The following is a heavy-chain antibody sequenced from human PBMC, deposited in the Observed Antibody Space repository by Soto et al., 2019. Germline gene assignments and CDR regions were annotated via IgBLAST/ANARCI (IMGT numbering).Heavy chain of an antibody. CDR3: ARDLLRGSGSKWFYL. D-gene: IGHD3-10*01. CDR1: GGSISSGGYY. V-gene: IGHV4-31*03. CDR2: IYYSGST. J-gene: IGHJ5*02. Sequence: PSETLSLTCTVSGGSISSGGYYWSWIRQHPGKGLEGIGYIYYSGSTYYNPSLKSRVTISVDTSKNQFSLKLSSVTAADTAVYYCARDLLRGSGSKWFYLWGKGTLVTVAS.